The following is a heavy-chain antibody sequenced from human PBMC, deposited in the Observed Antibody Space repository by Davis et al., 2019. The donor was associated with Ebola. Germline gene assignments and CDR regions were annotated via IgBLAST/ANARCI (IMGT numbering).Heavy chain of an antibody. CDR3: AKVHPPTTVTTGWFDP. D-gene: IGHD4-17*01. CDR2: ISVRSIT. Sequence: GESLKISCAASGFIFSSYAMSWVRQAPGKGLEWVSSISVRSITYHADSVKGRFTISRDNSKNTLYLQMNSLRAEDTAVNYCAKVHPPTTVTTGWFDPWGQGTLVTVSS. CDR1: GFIFSSYA. V-gene: IGHV3-23*01. J-gene: IGHJ5*02.